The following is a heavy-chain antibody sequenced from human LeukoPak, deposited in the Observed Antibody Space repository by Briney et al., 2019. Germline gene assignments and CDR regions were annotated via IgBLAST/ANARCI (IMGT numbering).Heavy chain of an antibody. CDR3: SSTSSTSYYYYYMDV. CDR2: INPNSGGT. D-gene: IGHD2-2*01. J-gene: IGHJ6*03. Sequence: ASVKVSCKASVYTFTFYYMHWVRQAPGQGLEWMGWINPNSGGTNYAQKFQGRVTMTSDTSISTAYMELSRLRSDDTAVYYCSSTSSTSYYYYYMDVWGKGTTVTVSS. CDR1: VYTFTFYY. V-gene: IGHV1-2*02.